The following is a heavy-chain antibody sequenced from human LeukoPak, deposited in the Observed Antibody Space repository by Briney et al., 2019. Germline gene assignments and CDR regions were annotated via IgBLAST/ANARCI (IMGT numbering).Heavy chain of an antibody. Sequence: SVKVSCKASGGTFSSYAISWVRQAPGQGLEWMGGIIPTFGTANYAQKFQGRVTITTDESTSTAYMELSSLRSEDTAVYYCARDRGQGVGATRYFDYWGQGTLVTVSS. D-gene: IGHD1-26*01. CDR1: GGTFSSYA. J-gene: IGHJ4*02. V-gene: IGHV1-69*05. CDR3: ARDRGQGVGATRYFDY. CDR2: IIPTFGTA.